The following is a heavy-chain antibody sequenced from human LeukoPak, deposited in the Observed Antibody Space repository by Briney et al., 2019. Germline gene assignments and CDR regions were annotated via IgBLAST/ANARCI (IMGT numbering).Heavy chain of an antibody. CDR2: IYYSGNT. J-gene: IGHJ4*02. CDR3: ARFTSTLTMDY. Sequence: SETLSLTCTVSGGSISSYYWGWIRQPPGKGLEWIGSIYYSGNTYYNPSLKSRVTISVDTSKIQFSLKLSSMTAADTAVYYCARFTSTLTMDYWGQGTLVTVSS. V-gene: IGHV4-39*01. CDR1: GGSISSYY.